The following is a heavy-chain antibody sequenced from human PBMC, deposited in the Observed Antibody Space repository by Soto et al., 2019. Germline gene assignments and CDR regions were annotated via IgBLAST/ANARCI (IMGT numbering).Heavy chain of an antibody. CDR3: ARVFYDSERYSSALDN. V-gene: IGHV4-39*07. D-gene: IGHD3-22*01. CDR2: IYYSGST. Sequence: SETLSLTCTVSGGSISSSSYYWGWIRQPPGKGLEWIGSIYYSGSTYYNPSLKSRVTISVDRSKNQFSLKLSSVTAADTAVYYCARVFYDSERYSSALDNWGQGTLVSVSS. J-gene: IGHJ4*02. CDR1: GGSISSSSYY.